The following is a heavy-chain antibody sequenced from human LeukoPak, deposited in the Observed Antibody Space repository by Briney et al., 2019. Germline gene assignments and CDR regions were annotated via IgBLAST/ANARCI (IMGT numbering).Heavy chain of an antibody. V-gene: IGHV4-38-2*02. CDR3: ARLTSGSYSDY. D-gene: IGHD3-10*01. J-gene: IGHJ4*02. CDR1: GYSISSGYY. CDR2: IYHSGST. Sequence: SETLSLTCTVSGYSISSGYYWGWIRQPPGKGLEWIGSIYHSGSTYYNPSLKSRVTISVDTSKNQFSLKLSSVTAADTAVYYCARLTSGSYSDYWGQGTLVTVSS.